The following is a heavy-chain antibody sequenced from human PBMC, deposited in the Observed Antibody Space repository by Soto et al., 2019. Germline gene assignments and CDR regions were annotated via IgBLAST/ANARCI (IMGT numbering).Heavy chain of an antibody. Sequence: GGSLRLSCAASGFTFDDYAMHWVRQAPGKGLEWVSLISGDGGSTYYADSVKGRFTISRDNSKNSLYLQMNSLRTEDTALYYCAKDHVPRITMFRGVIYYGMDVWGQGTTVTV. V-gene: IGHV3-43*02. CDR3: AKDHVPRITMFRGVIYYGMDV. J-gene: IGHJ6*02. D-gene: IGHD3-10*01. CDR1: GFTFDDYA. CDR2: ISGDGGST.